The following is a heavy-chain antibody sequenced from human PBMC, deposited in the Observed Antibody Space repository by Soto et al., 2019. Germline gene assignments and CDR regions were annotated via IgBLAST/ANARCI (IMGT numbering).Heavy chain of an antibody. Sequence: TGESLKISCKGSGYSFTSYWISWVRQMPGKGLEWMGRIDPSDSYTNYSPSFQGHVTISADKSISTAYLQWSSLKASDTAMYYCARYIPHYGSGSFYYGMDVWGQGTTVTVSS. V-gene: IGHV5-10-1*01. D-gene: IGHD3-10*01. J-gene: IGHJ6*02. CDR2: IDPSDSYT. CDR3: ARYIPHYGSGSFYYGMDV. CDR1: GYSFTSYW.